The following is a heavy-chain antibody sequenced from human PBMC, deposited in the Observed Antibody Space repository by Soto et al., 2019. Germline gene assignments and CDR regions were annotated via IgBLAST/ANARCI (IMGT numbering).Heavy chain of an antibody. V-gene: IGHV4-59*08. CDR2: IYYSGST. Sequence: SETLSLTCTVSGGSISSYYWSWIRQPPGKGLEWIGYIYYSGSTNYNPSLKSRVTISVDTSKNQFSLKLSSVTAADTAVYYCARAVVLYFYYYMDVWGKGTTGPVS. CDR1: GGSISSYY. J-gene: IGHJ6*03. CDR3: ARAVVLYFYYYMDV. D-gene: IGHD2-2*01.